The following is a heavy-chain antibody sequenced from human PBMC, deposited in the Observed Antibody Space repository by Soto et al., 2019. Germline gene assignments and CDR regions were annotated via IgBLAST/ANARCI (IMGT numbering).Heavy chain of an antibody. CDR3: AKDSGGSYYTYAFDI. J-gene: IGHJ3*02. D-gene: IGHD1-26*01. Sequence: EVQLVESGGGLVQPGRSLRLSCAASGFTFDDYAMHWVRQAPGKGLEWVSGISWNSGSIGYADSVKGRFTISRDNAKNSLYLQMNSLRAEDTALYYCAKDSGGSYYTYAFDIWGQGTMVTVSS. V-gene: IGHV3-9*01. CDR1: GFTFDDYA. CDR2: ISWNSGSI.